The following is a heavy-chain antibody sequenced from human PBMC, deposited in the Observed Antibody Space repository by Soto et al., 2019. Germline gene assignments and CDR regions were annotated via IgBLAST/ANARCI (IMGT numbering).Heavy chain of an antibody. J-gene: IGHJ6*02. CDR1: GGTFSSYA. V-gene: IGHV1-69*12. CDR2: IIPIFGTA. CDR3: AREEVAYCGGDCYRSYGMDV. Sequence: QVQLVQSGAEVKKPGSSVKVSCKASGGTFSSYAISWVRQAPGQGLEWMGGIIPIFGTANYAQKFQGRVTITADESTSTAYMELSSLRSEDTAVYYCAREEVAYCGGDCYRSYGMDVWGQGTTVTVSS. D-gene: IGHD2-21*02.